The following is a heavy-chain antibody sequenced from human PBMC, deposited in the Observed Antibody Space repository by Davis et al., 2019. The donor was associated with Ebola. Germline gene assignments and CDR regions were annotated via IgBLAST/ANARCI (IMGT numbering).Heavy chain of an antibody. D-gene: IGHD2-2*03. CDR1: GFSVSTKY. Sequence: GGSLRLSCAASGFSVSTKYMNCVRQAPGKGLEWVSYISSSGSTIYYADSVRGRFTISRDNVKNSLYLEMDSLRAEDTAVYYCARLDAVVVPTTKNHFDNWGQGTLVTVSS. CDR3: ARLDAVVVPTTKNHFDN. CDR2: ISSSGSTI. J-gene: IGHJ4*02. V-gene: IGHV3-48*04.